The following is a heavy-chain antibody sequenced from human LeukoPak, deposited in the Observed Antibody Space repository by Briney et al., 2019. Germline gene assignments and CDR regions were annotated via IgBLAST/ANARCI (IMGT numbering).Heavy chain of an antibody. Sequence: PSETLSLTCTVSGDSISNYYWSWIRQPPGKGLEWIGEINHSGSTNYNPSLKSRVTISVDTSKNQFSLKLSSVTAADTAVYYCARDFAFDIWGQGTMVTVSS. CDR2: INHSGST. CDR1: GDSISNYY. J-gene: IGHJ3*02. CDR3: ARDFAFDI. V-gene: IGHV4-34*01.